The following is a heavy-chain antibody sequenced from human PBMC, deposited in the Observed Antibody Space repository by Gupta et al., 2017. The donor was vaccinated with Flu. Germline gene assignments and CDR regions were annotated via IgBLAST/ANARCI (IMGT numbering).Heavy chain of an antibody. CDR1: GFTFSSFS. D-gene: IGHD6-13*01. V-gene: IGHV3-21*01. Sequence: VQLVESGAGLVKPGGSLRLSCAASGFTFSSFSMHWFRQPPGKGMQWVSSITSSNEMYYVDSVEGRVTISRDNAKISLCLQMSSQRPEDTAVYSGERGDPNYDGSGYRGHYWGQGTMGTVSS. J-gene: IGHJ4*02. CDR2: ITSSNEM. CDR3: ERGDPNYDGSGYRGHY.